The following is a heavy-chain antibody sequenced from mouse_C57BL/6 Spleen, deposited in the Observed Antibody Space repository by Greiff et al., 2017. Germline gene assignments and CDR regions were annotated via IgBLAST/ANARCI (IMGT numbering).Heavy chain of an antibody. CDR1: GYTFTDYN. CDR3: ARGIWTTVIGGGAMDY. D-gene: IGHD1-1*01. CDR2: INPNNGGT. J-gene: IGHJ4*01. V-gene: IGHV1-22*01. Sequence: VQLQQSGPELVKPGASVKMSCKASGYTFTDYNMHWVKQSHGKSLEWIGYINPNNGGTSYNQKFKGQATLTVNKSSNTAYLQLRSLTSEDSAVYYWARGIWTTVIGGGAMDYWGQGTSVTVSS.